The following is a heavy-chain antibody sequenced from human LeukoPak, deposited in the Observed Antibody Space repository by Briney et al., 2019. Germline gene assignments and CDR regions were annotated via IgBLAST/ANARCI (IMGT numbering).Heavy chain of an antibody. V-gene: IGHV3-72*01. D-gene: IGHD4-23*01. CDR1: GFIFIDYI. CDR2: IRKRINSSTT. J-gene: IGHJ3*02. Sequence: GGLRHSCAASGFIFIDYIMDWVGQAPGRGLEWVGRIRKRINSSTTEYAACVNGRFNISRDDSKISMNLQMDSRKTEDAAVYHCSRDGGEGGNSAFDIWGQGTMVTVSS. CDR3: SRDGGEGGNSAFDI.